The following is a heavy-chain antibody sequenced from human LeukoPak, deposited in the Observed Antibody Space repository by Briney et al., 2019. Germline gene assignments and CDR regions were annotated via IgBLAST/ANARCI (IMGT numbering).Heavy chain of an antibody. J-gene: IGHJ4*02. V-gene: IGHV3-48*04. CDR3: ARVVVKGGSYLFDY. CDR1: GFTFSSYS. D-gene: IGHD1-26*01. Sequence: GGSLRLSCAASGFTFSSYSMNWVRQAPGKGLEWVSYISSSSSTIYYADSVKGRFTISRDNAKNSLYLQMNSLRAEDTAVYYCARVVVKGGSYLFDYWGQGTLVTVSS. CDR2: ISSSSSTI.